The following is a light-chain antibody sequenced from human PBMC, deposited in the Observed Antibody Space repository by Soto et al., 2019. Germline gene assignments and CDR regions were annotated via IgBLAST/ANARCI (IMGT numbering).Light chain of an antibody. Sequence: DIQMTQSPSTLSASVGDTVTITCRASQNIGRWLAWYQQKPGKAPKLLIYDASNLESGVPSRISGSGSGTGFTLTISSLQPDDFATYYCQQFTNYSSLTFGPGTKVHSK. CDR2: DAS. V-gene: IGKV1-5*01. J-gene: IGKJ3*01. CDR1: QNIGRW. CDR3: QQFTNYSSLT.